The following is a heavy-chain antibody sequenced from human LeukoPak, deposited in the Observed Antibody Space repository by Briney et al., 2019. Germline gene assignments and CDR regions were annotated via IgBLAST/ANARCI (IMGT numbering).Heavy chain of an antibody. J-gene: IGHJ4*02. V-gene: IGHV1-2*04. Sequence: GASVKVSCKASGYTFTDYYLHWVRQAPGQGLEWMGWINPNSGGTNYAQKFQGWVTMTRDTSISTAYMELSRLRSDDTAVYYCARGYSGYDWVDYWGQGTLVTVSS. CDR3: ARGYSGYDWVDY. D-gene: IGHD5-12*01. CDR2: INPNSGGT. CDR1: GYTFTDYY.